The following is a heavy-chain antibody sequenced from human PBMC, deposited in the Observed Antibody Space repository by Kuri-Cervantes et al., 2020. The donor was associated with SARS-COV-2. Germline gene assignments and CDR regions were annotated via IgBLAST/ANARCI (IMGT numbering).Heavy chain of an antibody. CDR2: ISYDGSNK. D-gene: IGHD4-11*01. Sequence: GESLKISCAASGFTFSDYYMSWIRQAPGKGLEWVAVISYDGSNKYYADSVKGRFTISRDNAKNSLYLQMNSLRAEDTAVYYCARGTTGSGYWGQGTLVTVSS. CDR3: ARGTTGSGY. CDR1: GFTFSDYY. V-gene: IGHV3-30-3*01. J-gene: IGHJ4*02.